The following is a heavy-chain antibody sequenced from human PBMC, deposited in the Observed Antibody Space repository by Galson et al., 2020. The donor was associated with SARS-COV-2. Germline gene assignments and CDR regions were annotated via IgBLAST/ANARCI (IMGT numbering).Heavy chain of an antibody. CDR1: GYTFTSYY. V-gene: IGHV1-46*01. Sequence: GESLKISCKASGYTFTSYYIHWVRQAPGQGLEWMGIINPSGGGTTYAQKFQGRVTMTRDTSTSTVYMELSSLRSEDTAVYYRARDSQGGNDYNYLLFWGQGTLVTVSS. J-gene: IGHJ4*02. CDR3: ARDSQGGNDYNYLLF. CDR2: INPSGGGT. D-gene: IGHD4-4*01.